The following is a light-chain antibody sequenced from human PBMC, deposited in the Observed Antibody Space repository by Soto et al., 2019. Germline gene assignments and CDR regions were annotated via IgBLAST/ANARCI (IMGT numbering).Light chain of an antibody. Sequence: QSVLTQPASVSGSPGQSITISCTGTSSDVGGYNYVSWYQHHPGKAPKLLIYEDNNRPSGVSNRFSGSKSGNTASLTISGLQGEDEADYYCNSYTSSNTFVFGTGTKLTVL. CDR3: NSYTSSNTFV. V-gene: IGLV2-14*01. CDR1: SSDVGGYNY. CDR2: EDN. J-gene: IGLJ1*01.